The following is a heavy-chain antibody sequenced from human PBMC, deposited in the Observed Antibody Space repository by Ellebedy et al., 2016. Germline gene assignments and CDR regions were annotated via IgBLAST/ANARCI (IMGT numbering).Heavy chain of an antibody. V-gene: IGHV1-18*04. CDR3: AKTSGWGYGEN. Sequence: ASVKVSXXASGYTFTTFSITWVRQVPGQGLEWMGFDNTFSGNTKFAQKFQGRVSMTTDSSTHTAYMDLRSLRSDDTAMYYCAKTSGWGYGENWGQGTLVTVSS. CDR2: DNTFSGNT. J-gene: IGHJ4*02. D-gene: IGHD3-10*01. CDR1: GYTFTTFS.